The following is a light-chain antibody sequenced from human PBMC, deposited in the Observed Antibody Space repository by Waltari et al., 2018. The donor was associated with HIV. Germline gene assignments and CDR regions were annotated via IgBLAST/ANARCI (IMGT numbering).Light chain of an antibody. J-gene: IGLJ2*01. V-gene: IGLV2-8*01. CDR2: EVT. CDR3: SSYESINNHVV. CDR1: ASYPGGFPS. Sequence: HSALTQPPSASGSLGQSLTIPCTRTASYPGGFPSVSWFQQHPGKVPKLIIYEVTQRPSGVPDRFSGSKSGNTASLTVSGLQADDEADYYCSSYESINNHVVFGGGTSLTVL.